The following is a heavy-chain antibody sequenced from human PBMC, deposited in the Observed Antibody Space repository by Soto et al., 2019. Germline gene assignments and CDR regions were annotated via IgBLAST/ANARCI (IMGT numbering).Heavy chain of an antibody. V-gene: IGHV1-69*02. CDR2: ILPMLDIT. CDR1: GGTFSTYT. D-gene: IGHD6-13*01. Sequence: QVQLVQSGAEVKKPGSSVKVSCKASGGTFSTYTIIWVRQAPGQGLEWMGRILPMLDITNSAQRFQGRVTLTADKSPSTAYMELSSLRSEDTAVYYCTLGSWSAETFDIWGRGTMVTVSS. CDR3: TLGSWSAETFDI. J-gene: IGHJ3*02.